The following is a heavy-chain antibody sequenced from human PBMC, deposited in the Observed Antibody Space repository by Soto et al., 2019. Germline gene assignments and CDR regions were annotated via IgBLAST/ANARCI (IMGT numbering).Heavy chain of an antibody. J-gene: IGHJ4*02. CDR1: GGSISSGGYY. Sequence: SETLSLTCTVSGGSISSGGYYWSWIRQHPGKGLEWIGYIYYSGYTYYNPSLKSRVTISSDTSKNQFYLKLSSVTAADTAMYYCARVKGYCSGTNCYPDYWGQGTLVPVSS. CDR3: ARVKGYCSGTNCYPDY. V-gene: IGHV4-31*03. D-gene: IGHD2-2*01. CDR2: IYYSGYT.